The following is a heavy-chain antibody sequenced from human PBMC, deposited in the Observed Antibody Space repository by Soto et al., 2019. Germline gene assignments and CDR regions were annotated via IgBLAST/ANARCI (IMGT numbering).Heavy chain of an antibody. Sequence: QVHLEESGGGLVKPGGSLRLSCTASGFTFSDYYMSWIRQAPGKWLEWLAYISGSGSTTYYTDSVKGRFAISRDNARTSLYLQINSLRVEDSAVYYCARSSLTYFEFWGQGTLVTVSS. CDR1: GFTFSDYY. CDR3: ARSSLTYFEF. J-gene: IGHJ4*02. V-gene: IGHV3-11*01. CDR2: ISGSGSTT.